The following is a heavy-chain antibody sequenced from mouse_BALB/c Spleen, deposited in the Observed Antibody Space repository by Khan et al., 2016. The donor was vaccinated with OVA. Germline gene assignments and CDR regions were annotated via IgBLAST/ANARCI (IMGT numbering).Heavy chain of an antibody. CDR1: GYTFTSYD. J-gene: IGHJ4*01. Sequence: QVQLQQSGPELVKPGALVKISCKASGYTFTSYDINWVMQRPGQGLEWIGWIYPGDESTKYNEKFKDNATLTADKSSSTAYLQLSSLTSDNSAVYFWAREGLRGVAMDYWGQGTSVTVSS. V-gene: IGHV1S56*01. CDR2: IYPGDEST. D-gene: IGHD2-4*01. CDR3: AREGLRGVAMDY.